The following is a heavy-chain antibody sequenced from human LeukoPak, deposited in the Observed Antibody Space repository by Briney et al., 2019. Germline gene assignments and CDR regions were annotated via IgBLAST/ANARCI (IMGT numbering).Heavy chain of an antibody. J-gene: IGHJ4*02. CDR3: AREGAYYLDS. CDR2: VKQDGSER. D-gene: IGHD4/OR15-4a*01. Sequence: PGGSLRLSCAASGFTFSSYWMSWVRQAPGKGLVWVANVKQDGSERYYVGSGRGRFTISRDNAKNSLYLQMNSLRAEDTAVYYCAREGAYYLDSWGQGTLVAVSS. V-gene: IGHV3-7*01. CDR1: GFTFSSYW.